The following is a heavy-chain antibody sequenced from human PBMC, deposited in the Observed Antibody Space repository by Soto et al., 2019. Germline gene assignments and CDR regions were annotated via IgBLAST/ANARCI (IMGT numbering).Heavy chain of an antibody. CDR3: ARAGLRTGFYYSGMDV. CDR2: INPNSGGT. J-gene: IGHJ6*02. D-gene: IGHD4-17*01. Sequence: GASVKVSCKASGYTFTGYYMHWARQAPGQGLEWMGWINPNSGGTNYAQKFQGWVTMTRDTSISTAYMELSRLRSDDTAVYYCARAGLRTGFYYSGMDVCGQGTTVTVSS. CDR1: GYTFTGYY. V-gene: IGHV1-2*04.